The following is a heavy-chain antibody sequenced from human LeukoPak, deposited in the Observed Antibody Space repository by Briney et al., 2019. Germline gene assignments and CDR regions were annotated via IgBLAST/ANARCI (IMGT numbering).Heavy chain of an antibody. Sequence: ASVKVSCKASGGTFSSYAISWVRQAPGQGLEWMGGIIPIFGTANYAQKFQGRVTITADESTSTAYMELSSLRSEDTAVYYCARTLTTVTKDYYYGMDVWGQGTTVTVSS. J-gene: IGHJ6*02. CDR2: IIPIFGTA. CDR1: GGTFSSYA. V-gene: IGHV1-69*13. D-gene: IGHD4-17*01. CDR3: ARTLTTVTKDYYYGMDV.